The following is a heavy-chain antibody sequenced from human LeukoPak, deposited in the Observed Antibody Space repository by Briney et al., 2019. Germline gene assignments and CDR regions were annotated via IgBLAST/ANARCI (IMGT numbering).Heavy chain of an antibody. V-gene: IGHV4-34*01. Sequence: PSETLSLTCAVYGGSFSGYYWSWIRQPPGKGLEWIGEINHSGSTNYNPSLKSRVTISVDTSKNQFSLKLSSVTAADTAVYYCARSYYDSSGYYYGYYYYGMDVWGQGTTVTVSS. CDR3: ARSYYDSSGYYYGYYYYGMDV. CDR2: INHSGST. CDR1: GGSFSGYY. D-gene: IGHD3-22*01. J-gene: IGHJ6*02.